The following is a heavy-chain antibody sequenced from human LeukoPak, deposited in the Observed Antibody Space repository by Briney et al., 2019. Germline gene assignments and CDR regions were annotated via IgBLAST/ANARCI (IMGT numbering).Heavy chain of an antibody. Sequence: ASVKVSCKASGYTFTSYDINWVRQATGQGLEWMGWMNPNSGNTGYAQKFQGRVTMTRNTSISTAYMELSSLRSEDTAVYYCAVYYYDSSGYYPPFGYWGQGTLVTVSS. CDR1: GYTFTSYD. D-gene: IGHD3-22*01. V-gene: IGHV1-8*01. J-gene: IGHJ4*02. CDR2: MNPNSGNT. CDR3: AVYYYDSSGYYPPFGY.